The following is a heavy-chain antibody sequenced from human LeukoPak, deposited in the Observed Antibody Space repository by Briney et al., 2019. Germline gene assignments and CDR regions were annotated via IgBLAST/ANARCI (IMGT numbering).Heavy chain of an antibody. V-gene: IGHV4-30-4*08. CDR1: GGSISSYY. CDR2: IYYSGST. J-gene: IGHJ4*02. CDR3: ARVQMWELGPFDY. D-gene: IGHD1-26*01. Sequence: SETLSLTCTVSGGSISSYYWSWIRQPPGKGLEWIGYIYYSGSTYYNPSLKSRVTISADTSKNQFSLKLSSVTAADTAVYYCARVQMWELGPFDYWGQGTLVTVSS.